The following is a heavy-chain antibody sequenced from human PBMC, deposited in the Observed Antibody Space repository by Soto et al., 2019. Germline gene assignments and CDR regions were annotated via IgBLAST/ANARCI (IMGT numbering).Heavy chain of an antibody. CDR1: GYTFTGYY. J-gene: IGHJ6*02. D-gene: IGHD3-10*01. CDR3: ARAAAIWFGELLYRNYYYYGMDV. CDR2: INPNSGGT. V-gene: IGHV1-2*04. Sequence: ASVKVSCKASGYTFTGYYMHWVRQAPGQGLEWMGWINPNSGGTNYAQKFQGWVTMTRDTSISTAYMELSRLRSDDTAVYYCARAAAIWFGELLYRNYYYYGMDVWGQGTTVTVSS.